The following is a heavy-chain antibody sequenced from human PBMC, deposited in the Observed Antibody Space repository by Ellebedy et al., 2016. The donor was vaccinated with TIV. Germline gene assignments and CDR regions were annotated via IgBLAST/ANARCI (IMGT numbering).Heavy chain of an antibody. Sequence: ASVKVSCKASGFTFTSSAVQWVRQARGQRLEWIGWIVVGSGNTNYAQKFQERVTITRDMSTSTAYMELSSLRSEDTAVYYCAAANYDSSGYYYQFDYWGQGTLVTVSS. D-gene: IGHD3-22*01. CDR3: AAANYDSSGYYYQFDY. CDR2: IVVGSGNT. J-gene: IGHJ4*02. V-gene: IGHV1-58*01. CDR1: GFTFTSSA.